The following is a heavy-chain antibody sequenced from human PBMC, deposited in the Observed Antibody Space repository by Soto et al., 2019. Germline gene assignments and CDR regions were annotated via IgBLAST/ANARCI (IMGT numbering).Heavy chain of an antibody. CDR2: INSDGSST. Sequence: PGGSLRLSCAASGFTFSSYWMHWVRQAPGKGLVWVSRINSDGSSTSYADSVKGRFTISRDNAKNTLYLQMNSLRAEDTAVYYCASWHAVRRYFDYWGQGTLVTVSS. CDR1: GFTFSSYW. V-gene: IGHV3-74*01. D-gene: IGHD2-2*01. CDR3: ASWHAVRRYFDY. J-gene: IGHJ4*02.